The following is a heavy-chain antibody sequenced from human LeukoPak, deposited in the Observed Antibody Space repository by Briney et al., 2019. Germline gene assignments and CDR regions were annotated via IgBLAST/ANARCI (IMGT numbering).Heavy chain of an antibody. CDR2: IRYDGSNK. CDR1: GFTFSNYG. CDR3: AGYSSGWYYFQH. D-gene: IGHD6-19*01. V-gene: IGHV3-30*02. J-gene: IGHJ1*01. Sequence: GGSLRLSCAASGFTFSNYGVHWVRQAPGKGLEWVAFIRYDGSNKDYADSVKGRFTISRDNSKNTLYLQMNSLRAEDTAVYSCAGYSSGWYYFQHWGQGTLVTVSS.